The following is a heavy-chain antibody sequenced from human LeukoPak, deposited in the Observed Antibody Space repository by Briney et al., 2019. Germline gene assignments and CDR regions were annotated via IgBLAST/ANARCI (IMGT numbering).Heavy chain of an antibody. CDR2: IFPGDSDT. CDR1: GYGFTTYW. V-gene: IGHV5-51*01. J-gene: IGHJ4*02. Sequence: GEALKISCKGSGYGFTTYWIGWVRPMPGKGRGWIGIIFPGDSDTRYSPSFQGQVTISADKSISTAYLQWSSLKASDTAMYYCARQNSGSYLDPGYWGQGTLVTASS. D-gene: IGHD1-26*01. CDR3: ARQNSGSYLDPGY.